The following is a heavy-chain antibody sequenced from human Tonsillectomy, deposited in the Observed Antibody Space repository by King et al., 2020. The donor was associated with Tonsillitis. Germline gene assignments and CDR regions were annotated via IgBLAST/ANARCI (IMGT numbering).Heavy chain of an antibody. D-gene: IGHD3-16*01. J-gene: IGHJ4*02. CDR2: INKHESYK. V-gene: IGHV3-7*01. Sequence: VQLVESGGGLVQPGGSLRLSCAASGLTFSSYWMSWVRQAPGKGLEWVANINKHESYKYYVDSVKGRFTISRDNAKNSLFLQLDSLRAEDTAVYYCATSSVWGSFDYWGQGALVTVSS. CDR1: GLTFSSYW. CDR3: ATSSVWGSFDY.